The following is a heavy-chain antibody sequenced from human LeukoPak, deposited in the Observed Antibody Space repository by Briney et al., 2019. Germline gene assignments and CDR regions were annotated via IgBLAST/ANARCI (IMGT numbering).Heavy chain of an antibody. CDR1: GGSIGSSSYY. CDR3: ARLYGSGITTTTRLNWFDP. J-gene: IGHJ5*02. V-gene: IGHV4-39*01. D-gene: IGHD3-10*01. Sequence: SETLSLTCTVSGGSIGSSSYYWGWIRQPPGKGLEWIGSIYYSGSTYYNPSLKSRVTISVDTSKNQFSLKLSSVTAADTAVYYCARLYGSGITTTTRLNWFDPWGQGTLVTVSS. CDR2: IYYSGST.